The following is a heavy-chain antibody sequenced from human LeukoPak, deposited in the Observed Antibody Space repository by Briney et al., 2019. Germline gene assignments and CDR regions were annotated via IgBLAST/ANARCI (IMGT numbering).Heavy chain of an antibody. CDR2: IYPGDSDT. J-gene: IGHJ6*04. D-gene: IGHD5-24*01. V-gene: IGHV5-51*01. Sequence: KRGESLKISCKGSGYSLTSYWIGWVRQMPGKGLEWMGIIYPGDSDTRYSPSFQGQVTISADKSISTAYLQWSSLKASDTAMYYCARSPRREEYYYYGMDVWGKGTTVTVSS. CDR3: ARSPRREEYYYYGMDV. CDR1: GYSLTSYW.